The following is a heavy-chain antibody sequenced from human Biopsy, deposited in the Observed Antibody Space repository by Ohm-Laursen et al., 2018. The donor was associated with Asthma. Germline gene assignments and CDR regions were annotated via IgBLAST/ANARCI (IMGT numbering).Heavy chain of an antibody. CDR3: ASDFPKDYVRYNFQF. J-gene: IGHJ4*02. CDR2: HDHEEGGT. D-gene: IGHD4-17*01. V-gene: IGHV1-24*01. Sequence: EASVKVSRKLSGYSLTDLSMHWVRQAPGQGLEWMGGHDHEEGGTVNARRFQGRVTMTEDTSTDTAYMELSSLSSDDTAVYYCASDFPKDYVRYNFQFWGQGTLVTVSS. CDR1: GYSLTDLS.